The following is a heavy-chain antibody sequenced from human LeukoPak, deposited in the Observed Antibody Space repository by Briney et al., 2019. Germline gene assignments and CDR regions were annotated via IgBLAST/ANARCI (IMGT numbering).Heavy chain of an antibody. J-gene: IGHJ4*02. CDR2: INHSGST. CDR3: ARRSTTVTRNSRFQFDY. CDR1: GGSFSGYY. D-gene: IGHD4-17*01. V-gene: IGHV4-34*01. Sequence: PSETLSLTCAVDGGSFSGYYWSWIRQPPGKGLEWIGEINHSGSTNYNPSLKSRVTISVDTSKNQFSLKLSSVTAADTAVYYCARRSTTVTRNSRFQFDYWGQGTLVTVSS.